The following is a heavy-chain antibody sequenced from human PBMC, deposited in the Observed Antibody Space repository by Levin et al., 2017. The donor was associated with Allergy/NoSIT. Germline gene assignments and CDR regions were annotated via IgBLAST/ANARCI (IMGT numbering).Heavy chain of an antibody. J-gene: IGHJ4*02. Sequence: SETLSLICAVSGGSISSGCYSWSWFRQPPGKGLEWIGNIYLSGSTNDNSSLKSRVTMSVDRSKNQFSLTLSYVTAGDTAVYYCARVAGYSYGYCFDYWGPGTLVTVSS. D-gene: IGHD5-18*01. CDR2: IYLSGST. V-gene: IGHV4-30-2*01. CDR3: ARVAGYSYGYCFDY. CDR1: GGSISSGCYS.